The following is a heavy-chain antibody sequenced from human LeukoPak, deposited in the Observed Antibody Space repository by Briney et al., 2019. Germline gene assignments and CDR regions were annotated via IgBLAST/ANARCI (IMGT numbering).Heavy chain of an antibody. J-gene: IGHJ1*01. CDR3: ARGVRESGRYCSGGSCHKYFQH. D-gene: IGHD2-15*01. Sequence: PSETLSLTCTVSGGSISSYYWSWIRQPAGKGLEWIGRIYTSGSTNYNPSLKSRVTMSVDTSKNQFSLKLSSVTAADTAVYYCARGVRESGRYCSGGSCHKYFQHWGQGTLVTVSS. CDR2: IYTSGST. CDR1: GGSISSYY. V-gene: IGHV4-4*07.